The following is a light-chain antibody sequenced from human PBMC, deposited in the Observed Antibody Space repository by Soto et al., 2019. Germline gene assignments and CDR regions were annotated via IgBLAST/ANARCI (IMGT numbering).Light chain of an antibody. J-gene: IGKJ2*01. Sequence: DIQMTQSPSSVSASVGDRVTITCRATQDISSWLAWYQQKPGKAPKLLIYATSNLQSGVPSRFSGSGSGTDFTLTITSLQPEDFATYYCQQANSFPYTFGQGTKLEIK. V-gene: IGKV1-12*01. CDR1: QDISSW. CDR2: ATS. CDR3: QQANSFPYT.